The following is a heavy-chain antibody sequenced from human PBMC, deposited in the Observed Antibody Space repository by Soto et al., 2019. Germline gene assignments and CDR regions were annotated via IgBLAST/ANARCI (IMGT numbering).Heavy chain of an antibody. CDR1: GGSISSGGYY. V-gene: IGHV4-31*03. Sequence: QVQLQESGPGLVKPSQTLSLTCTVSGGSISSGGYYWSWIRQHPGKGLEWIGYIYYSGSTYYNPSLKSRVTISVDTSKNKFNMQLSSVTAADKAVYYCARVGGIYWFYPWGQGTLVTVSS. CDR3: ARVGGIYWFYP. CDR2: IYYSGST. J-gene: IGHJ5*02. D-gene: IGHD3-16*01.